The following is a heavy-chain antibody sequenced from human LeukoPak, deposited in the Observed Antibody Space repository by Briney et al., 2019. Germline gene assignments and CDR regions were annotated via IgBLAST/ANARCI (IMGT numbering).Heavy chain of an antibody. J-gene: IGHJ4*02. CDR1: GFTFSSYA. V-gene: IGHV3-30*02. CDR3: AKGRYYNILTGYYVRRGLDY. Sequence: GGSLRLSCAASGFTFSSYAMSWVRQAPGKGLEWVAFIRYDGSNKYYADSVKGRFTNSRDSSKNTLFLQMNSLRAEDTAVHYCAKGRYYNILTGYYVRRGLDYWGQGTLVTVSS. CDR2: IRYDGSNK. D-gene: IGHD3-9*01.